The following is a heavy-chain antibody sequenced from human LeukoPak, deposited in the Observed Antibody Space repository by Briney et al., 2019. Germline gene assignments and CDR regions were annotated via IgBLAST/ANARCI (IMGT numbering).Heavy chain of an antibody. V-gene: IGHV4-39*01. CDR3: LRTHSTNGFAP. CDR1: GDSIGSGSYF. Sequence: SETLSLTCTASGDSIGSGSYFWGWVRQPPGKGLEWIGRITYGGNIYHNPSFRSRATFSVDTPRNQFSLRLNSVTAADTAVYFFLRTHSTNGFAPWGREPWSLSPQ. J-gene: IGHJ5*02. D-gene: IGHD6-13*01. CDR2: ITYGGNI.